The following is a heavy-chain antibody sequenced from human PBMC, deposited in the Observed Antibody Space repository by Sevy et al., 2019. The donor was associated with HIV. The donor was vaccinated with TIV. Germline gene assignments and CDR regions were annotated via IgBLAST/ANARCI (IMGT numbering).Heavy chain of an antibody. CDR3: ASAYCSSTSCSLMGMDV. CDR1: GGSFSGYY. V-gene: IGHV4-34*01. CDR2: INHSGST. D-gene: IGHD2-2*01. J-gene: IGHJ6*02. Sequence: SETLSLTCAVYGGSFSGYYWSWIRQPPGKGLEWIGEINHSGSTNYNPSLKSRVTISVDTSKNQFSLKLSSVTAADTAVYYCASAYCSSTSCSLMGMDVWVQGTTVTASS.